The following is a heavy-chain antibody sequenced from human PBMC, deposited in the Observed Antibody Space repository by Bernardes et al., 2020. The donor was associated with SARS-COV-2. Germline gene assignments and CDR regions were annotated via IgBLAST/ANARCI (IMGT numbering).Heavy chain of an antibody. CDR2: ISAYNGNT. CDR3: ARDREYCSGGSCTTGMDV. D-gene: IGHD2-15*01. J-gene: IGHJ6*02. V-gene: IGHV1-18*01. CDR1: GYTFTSYG. Sequence: AAVKDSCKASGYTFTSYGISWVRQAPGQGLEWMGWISAYNGNTNYAQKLQGRVTMTTDTSTSTAYMELRSLRSDDTAVYYCARDREYCSGGSCTTGMDVWGQGTTVTGSS.